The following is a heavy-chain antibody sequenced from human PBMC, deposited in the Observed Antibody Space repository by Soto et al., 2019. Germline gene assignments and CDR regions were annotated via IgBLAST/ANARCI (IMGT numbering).Heavy chain of an antibody. Sequence: GGSLRLSCAAAGFTFSSYAMSWVRQAPGKGLEWVSSIGGSGGNTYYADSVKGRFTISRDNSKNTLFLQMNRLRAEDTAEYYCARVVRYFDTPYGMDVWGHGTTVTVSS. CDR1: GFTFSSYA. J-gene: IGHJ6*02. V-gene: IGHV3-23*01. CDR2: IGGSGGNT. D-gene: IGHD3-9*01. CDR3: ARVVRYFDTPYGMDV.